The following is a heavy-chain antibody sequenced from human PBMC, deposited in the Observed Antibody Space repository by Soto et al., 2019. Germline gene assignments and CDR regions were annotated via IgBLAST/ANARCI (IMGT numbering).Heavy chain of an antibody. D-gene: IGHD1-1*01. Sequence: QVQLVQSGAEVKKPGASVKVSCTASGYTFTGYYMHWVRQAPGQGLEWMGWINPYSGGTNYAQKFQGWVTMTRDTSISTAYMELSRLISDDTAVYYCAREGRLERHYGMDVWGQGTTVTVSS. CDR3: AREGRLERHYGMDV. V-gene: IGHV1-2*04. J-gene: IGHJ6*02. CDR1: GYTFTGYY. CDR2: INPYSGGT.